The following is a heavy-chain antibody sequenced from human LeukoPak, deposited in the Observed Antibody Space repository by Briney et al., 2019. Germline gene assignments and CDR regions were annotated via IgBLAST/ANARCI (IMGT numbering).Heavy chain of an antibody. Sequence: GRSLRLSCAASGFTFSSYGMHWVRQAPGKGLEWVAVISYDGSNKYYADSVKGRFTISRDNSKNTLYLQMNSLRAEDTAVYYCARDRYGDYLFDYWGQGTLVTVSS. D-gene: IGHD4-17*01. V-gene: IGHV3-30*03. J-gene: IGHJ4*02. CDR1: GFTFSSYG. CDR2: ISYDGSNK. CDR3: ARDRYGDYLFDY.